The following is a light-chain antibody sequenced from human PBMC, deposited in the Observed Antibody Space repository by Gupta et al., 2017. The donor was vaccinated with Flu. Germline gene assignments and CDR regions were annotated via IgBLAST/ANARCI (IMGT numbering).Light chain of an antibody. CDR3: QHYANLPLT. Sequence: PSSLSASVGDRVTITCQASQDIKKSLNWSQQKPGKAPELLIYDASNFETGVPSRFSGSGSGTHFTFTISSLQPEDVGTYYCQHYANLPLTFGGGTKVEI. CDR1: QDIKKS. V-gene: IGKV1-33*01. CDR2: DAS. J-gene: IGKJ4*01.